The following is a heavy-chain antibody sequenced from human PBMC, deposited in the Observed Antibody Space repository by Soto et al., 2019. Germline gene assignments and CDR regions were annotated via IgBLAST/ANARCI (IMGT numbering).Heavy chain of an antibody. Sequence: SETLSLTCTVSGGSMISYYWSWIRQPPGRGLEWIGFIYYAGSTNYNPSLNSRVTISVDTSKNQFSLKLSSVTAADTAVYYCASQDGYKYYYGMDVWGQGTTVTVSS. CDR1: GGSMISYY. V-gene: IGHV4-59*08. CDR2: IYYAGST. J-gene: IGHJ6*02. D-gene: IGHD5-12*01. CDR3: ASQDGYKYYYGMDV.